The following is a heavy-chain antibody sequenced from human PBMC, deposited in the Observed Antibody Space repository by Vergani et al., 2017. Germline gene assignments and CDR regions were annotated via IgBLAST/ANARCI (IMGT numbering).Heavy chain of an antibody. CDR2: IYWDDDK. D-gene: IGHD1-26*01. CDR1: GFSLSTSGVG. Sequence: QITLKESGPTLVKPKQTLTLTCTFSGFSLSTSGVGVGWIRQPPGKALEWLALIYWDDDKRYSPSLKSRLTITKDTSKNQVVLTMTNMDPVDTATYYCAHSLYSGSYYYYYGMDVWGQGTTVTVSS. V-gene: IGHV2-5*02. J-gene: IGHJ6*02. CDR3: AHSLYSGSYYYYYGMDV.